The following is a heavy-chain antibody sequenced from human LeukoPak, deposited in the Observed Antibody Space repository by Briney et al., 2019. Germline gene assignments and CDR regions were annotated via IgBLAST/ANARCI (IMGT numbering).Heavy chain of an antibody. D-gene: IGHD6-13*01. CDR2: ISYDGSNK. Sequence: PGGSLRLSCAASGFTFSSYGMHWVRQAPGKGLEWVAVISYDGSNKYYADSVKGRFTISRDNSKNTLYLQMNSLRAEDTAVYYCAKDPSIAAAGGEYFQHWGQGTLVTVSS. V-gene: IGHV3-30*18. CDR1: GFTFSSYG. CDR3: AKDPSIAAAGGEYFQH. J-gene: IGHJ1*01.